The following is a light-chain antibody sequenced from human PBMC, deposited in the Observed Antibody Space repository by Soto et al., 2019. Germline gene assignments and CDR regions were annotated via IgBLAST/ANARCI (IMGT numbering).Light chain of an antibody. Sequence: IVLTQSPGTLSLSPGERATLSCRASLSVSSSNLAWYQQKPGQAPRLLIYGTSSRATGIPVRFIGSGSGTDFTLTISRLESEDFAVYYCQQYGRLPHGITFGQGTRLEIK. V-gene: IGKV3-20*01. CDR3: QQYGRLPHGIT. J-gene: IGKJ5*01. CDR1: LSVSSSN. CDR2: GTS.